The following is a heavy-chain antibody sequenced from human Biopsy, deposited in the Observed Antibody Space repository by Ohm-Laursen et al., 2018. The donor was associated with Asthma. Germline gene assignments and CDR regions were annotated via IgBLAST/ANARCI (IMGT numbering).Heavy chain of an antibody. J-gene: IGHJ6*02. Sequence: SDTLSLTCAVSGGSISSGGFSWTWIRQPPGKGLEWLGYMFHRGTTHYNPSLTSRVTISLDRSKNQFSLKLTSVTAADTAVYYRARITSANYYYGMDVWGQGTTVTVSS. CDR3: ARITSANYYYGMDV. CDR2: MFHRGTT. CDR1: GGSISSGGFS. V-gene: IGHV4-30-2*01. D-gene: IGHD1-20*01.